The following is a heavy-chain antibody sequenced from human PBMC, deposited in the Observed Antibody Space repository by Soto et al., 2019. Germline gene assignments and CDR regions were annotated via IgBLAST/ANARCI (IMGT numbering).Heavy chain of an antibody. V-gene: IGHV3-11*01. J-gene: IGHJ4*02. CDR3: ARSSLTYFEF. CDR1: GFTFSDYY. CDR2: ISGSGSTT. Sequence: QVHLEESGGGLVKPGGSLRLSCTASGFTFSDYYMSWIRKAPGKGLEWLAYISGSGSTTYYTDSVKGRFAISRDNARTSLYLQITSLRVEDSAVYYCARSSLTYFEFWGQGTLVTVSS.